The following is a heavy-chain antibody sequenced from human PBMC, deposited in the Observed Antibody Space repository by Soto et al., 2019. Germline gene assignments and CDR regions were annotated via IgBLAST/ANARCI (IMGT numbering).Heavy chain of an antibody. V-gene: IGHV3-64*01. CDR3: ARVGGSGRYYYYYMDV. Sequence: EVQLVESGGGLVQPGGSLRLSCAASGFTFSSYAMHWVRQAPGKGLEYVSAISSNGGSTYYANSVKDRFTISRDNSKNTLSLQMGSLRAEDMAVYDCARVGGSGRYYYYYMDVWGNVTTVTVSS. D-gene: IGHD3-10*01. J-gene: IGHJ6*03. CDR2: ISSNGGST. CDR1: GFTFSSYA.